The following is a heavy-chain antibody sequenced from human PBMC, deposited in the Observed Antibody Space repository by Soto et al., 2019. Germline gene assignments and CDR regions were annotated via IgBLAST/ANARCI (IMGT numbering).Heavy chain of an antibody. V-gene: IGHV3-23*01. J-gene: IGHJ4*02. CDR1: AFPFSNHA. CDR3: TRLEETVGVVASYDY. CDR2: IRSSGDRT. D-gene: IGHD2-15*01. Sequence: GGSLRLSCLASAFPFSNHAMSWVRQAPGKGLEWVSTIRSSGDRTYYADSVKGRFTISRDNPKNTLYLQMDSLKTEDTAVYYCTRLEETVGVVASYDYWGQGTQVTVSS.